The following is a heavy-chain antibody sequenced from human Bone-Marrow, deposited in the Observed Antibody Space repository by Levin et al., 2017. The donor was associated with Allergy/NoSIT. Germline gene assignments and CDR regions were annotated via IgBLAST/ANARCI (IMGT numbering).Heavy chain of an antibody. CDR2: SSTTSRTI. D-gene: IGHD1-26*01. CDR3: ARNSGGYATDPFDI. V-gene: IGHV3-48*04. CDR1: GFTFSSYS. Sequence: GESLKISCAASGFTFSSYSMNWVRQAPGRGLEWVSYSSTTSRTIYYADSVKGRFTISRDNAKDSLYLQMNSLRAEDTAVYYCARNSGGYATDPFDIWGQGTMVTVSS. J-gene: IGHJ3*02.